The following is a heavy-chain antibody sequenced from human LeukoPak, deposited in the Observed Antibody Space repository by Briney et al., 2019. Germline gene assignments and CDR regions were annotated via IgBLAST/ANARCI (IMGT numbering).Heavy chain of an antibody. CDR2: INHSGST. D-gene: IGHD4-17*01. V-gene: IGHV4-34*01. CDR1: GGSFSGYY. Sequence: PSETLSLTCAVYGGSFSGYYWSWIRQPPGKGLEWIGEINHSGSTNYNPSLKSRVTISVDTSKNQFSLKLSSVTAADTAVYYCARTRGTTVTTCTFDIWGQGTMVTVSS. CDR3: ARTRGTTVTTCTFDI. J-gene: IGHJ3*02.